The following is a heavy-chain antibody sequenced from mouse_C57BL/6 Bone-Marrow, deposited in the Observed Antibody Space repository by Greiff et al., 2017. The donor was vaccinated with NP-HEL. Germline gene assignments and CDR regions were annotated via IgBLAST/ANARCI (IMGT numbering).Heavy chain of an antibody. CDR3: ARPHDYDPFDY. CDR1: GYTFTDYY. V-gene: IGHV1-26*01. Sequence: VQLQQSGPELVKPGASVKISCKASGYTFTDYYMNWVKQSHGKSLEWIGDINPNNGGTSYNQKFKGKATLTVDKSSSTAYMELRSLTSEDSAVYYCARPHDYDPFDYWGQGTTLTVSS. D-gene: IGHD2-4*01. J-gene: IGHJ2*01. CDR2: INPNNGGT.